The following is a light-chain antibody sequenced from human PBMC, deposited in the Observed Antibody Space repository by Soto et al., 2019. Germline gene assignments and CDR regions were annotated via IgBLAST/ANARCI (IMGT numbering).Light chain of an antibody. V-gene: IGKV3-20*01. CDR2: GAS. J-gene: IGKJ1*01. CDR3: QQYGSSPRT. Sequence: IVLTQSPGTLSLCPGERATLSCMASQSVSSSYLAWYQQKPGQAPRLLIYGASSRATGIPDRFSGSGSGTDFTLTISRLEPEDFAVYYCQQYGSSPRTFGQGTKVDIK. CDR1: QSVSSSY.